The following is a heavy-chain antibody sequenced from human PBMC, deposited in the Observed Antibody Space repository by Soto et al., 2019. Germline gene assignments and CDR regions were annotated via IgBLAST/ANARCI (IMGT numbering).Heavy chain of an antibody. CDR2: TYYRSKWYN. D-gene: IGHD3-10*01. CDR1: GDSVSSNSAA. Sequence: SQTLSVTCAISGDSVSSNSAAWNWIRQSPSRGLEWLGRTYYRSKWYNDYAVSVKSRITINPDTSKNQFSLQLNSVTPEDTAVYYCARDLAYYGSGSYYYGMDVWGQGTTVTVSS. CDR3: ARDLAYYGSGSYYYGMDV. V-gene: IGHV6-1*01. J-gene: IGHJ6*02.